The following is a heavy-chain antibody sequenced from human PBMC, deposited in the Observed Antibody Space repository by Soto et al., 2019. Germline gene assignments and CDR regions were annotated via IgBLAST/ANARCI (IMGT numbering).Heavy chain of an antibody. J-gene: IGHJ4*02. D-gene: IGHD3-3*01. Sequence: SETLSLTCAVYGGSFSGYYWSWIRQPPGKGLEWIEEINHSGSTNYNPSLKSRVTISVDTSKNQFSLKLSSVTAADTAVYYCARGISRSPYYDFWSGYSTYPFAYWGQGTLVTVSS. CDR3: ARGISRSPYYDFWSGYSTYPFAY. CDR1: GGSFSGYY. V-gene: IGHV4-34*01. CDR2: INHSGST.